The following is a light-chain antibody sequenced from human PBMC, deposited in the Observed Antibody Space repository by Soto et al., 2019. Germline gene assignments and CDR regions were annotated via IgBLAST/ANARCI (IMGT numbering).Light chain of an antibody. CDR3: QQYNNWPKT. J-gene: IGKJ1*01. CDR2: GAS. CDR1: QSVSSN. Sequence: EIVMTQSPATLSVSPGEGATLSCRASQSVSSNLAWYQHKPGQAPRLLIYGASTRATGIPARFSGSGSGTEFTLPISSLQSEDFAVYYCQQYNNWPKTFGQGTKVDIK. V-gene: IGKV3-15*01.